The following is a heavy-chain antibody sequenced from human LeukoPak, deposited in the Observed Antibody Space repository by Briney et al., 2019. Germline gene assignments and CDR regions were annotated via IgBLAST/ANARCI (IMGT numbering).Heavy chain of an antibody. CDR2: ISYDGSNK. CDR3: ARVPAGYGYGPWEWDYYQYMDV. Sequence: PGGSLRLSCAASGFTFSTYGMHWVRQAPGKGLEWVAVISYDGSNKYYTDSVKGRFTISRDNSKNTLNLQMNSLRPEDTAVYYCARVPAGYGYGPWEWDYYQYMDVWGTGTTVTVSS. V-gene: IGHV3-30*03. CDR1: GFTFSTYG. J-gene: IGHJ6*03. D-gene: IGHD5-18*01.